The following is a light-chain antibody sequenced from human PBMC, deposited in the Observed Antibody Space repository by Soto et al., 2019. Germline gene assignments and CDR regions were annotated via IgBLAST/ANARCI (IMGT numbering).Light chain of an antibody. CDR3: CSSPGTYTYV. V-gene: IGLV2-11*01. CDR1: SSVLGGSDY. Sequence: QSALTQPRSVSGSPGQSVAISCTGASSVLGGSDYVSWYQQHPGKAPKLMIYDVSKRPSGVPDRFSGSKSGNTASLTISGLQAEDEADYYCCSSPGTYTYVFGTGTKVTVL. J-gene: IGLJ1*01. CDR2: DVS.